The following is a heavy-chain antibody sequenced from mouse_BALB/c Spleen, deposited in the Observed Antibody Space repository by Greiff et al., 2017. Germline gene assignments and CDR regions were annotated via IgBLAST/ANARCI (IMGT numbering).Heavy chain of an antibody. Sequence: QVQLKESGPGLVAPSQSLSITCTVSGFSLTSYGVHWVRQPPGKGLEWLGVIWAGGSTNYNSALMSRLSISKDNSKSQVFLKMSSLQTDDTAMYYCARGGYGYGFAYWGQGTLVTVSA. V-gene: IGHV2-9*02. CDR1: GFSLTSYG. D-gene: IGHD1-2*01. CDR2: IWAGGST. CDR3: ARGGYGYGFAY. J-gene: IGHJ3*01.